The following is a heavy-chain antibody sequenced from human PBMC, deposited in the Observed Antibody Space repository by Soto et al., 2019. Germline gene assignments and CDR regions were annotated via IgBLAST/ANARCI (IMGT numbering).Heavy chain of an antibody. D-gene: IGHD3-16*01. J-gene: IGHJ3*02. CDR2: INPYNANT. V-gene: IGHV1-18*04. CDR1: GYTFTNHG. CDR3: AGDRVEGIWGDAFDI. Sequence: ASVKVSCKTSGYTFTNHGINWVRQAPGQGLEWMGWINPYNANTNYAQKLQGRVTMTTDTSTTTAYMDLRSLTSDDTAVYYCAGDRVEGIWGDAFDIWGQGTVVTVPS.